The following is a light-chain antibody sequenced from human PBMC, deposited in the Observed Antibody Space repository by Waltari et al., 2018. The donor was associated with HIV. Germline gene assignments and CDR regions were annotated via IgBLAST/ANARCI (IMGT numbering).Light chain of an antibody. J-gene: IGLJ1*01. CDR3: AAWDDSLSGFYV. Sequence: QSVLTQPPSASGTPGQRVTISCSGSNFNIGSNYVYWYQHVPGAAPKLLIFRNDRRPSGVPDRCAGFKSGSSASLAISGLRSEDDADYYCAAWDDSLSGFYVLGTGTKVTVL. CDR2: RND. V-gene: IGLV1-47*01. CDR1: NFNIGSNY.